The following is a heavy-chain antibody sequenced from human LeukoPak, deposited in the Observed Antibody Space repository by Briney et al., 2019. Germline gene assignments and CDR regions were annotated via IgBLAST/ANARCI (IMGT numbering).Heavy chain of an antibody. D-gene: IGHD5-12*01. CDR1: GNTFTTYD. V-gene: IGHV1-8*01. Sequence: ASVKVSCKASGNTFTTYDINWVRQATGQELEWMGWMNPNSGNTGYAQKFQGRVTMTRNTSITTAYMELGSLRSEDRAVYYCARAFSSGYHSYDGFDLWGQGTMVTVSS. CDR3: ARAFSSGYHSYDGFDL. J-gene: IGHJ3*01. CDR2: MNPNSGNT.